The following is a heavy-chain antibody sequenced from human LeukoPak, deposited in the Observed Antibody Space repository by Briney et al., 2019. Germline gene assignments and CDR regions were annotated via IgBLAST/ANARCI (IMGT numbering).Heavy chain of an antibody. CDR3: ARGGTTVTTFDY. J-gene: IGHJ4*02. Sequence: SETLSLTCTVSGYSISSGYHWGWIRQSPGKGLEWIGSIYHSGGTYYNPSLKSRVTISVDTSKNQFSLKLSSVTAADTAVYYCARGGTTVTTFDYWGQGTLVTVSS. CDR2: IYHSGGT. D-gene: IGHD4-11*01. V-gene: IGHV4-38-2*02. CDR1: GYSISSGYH.